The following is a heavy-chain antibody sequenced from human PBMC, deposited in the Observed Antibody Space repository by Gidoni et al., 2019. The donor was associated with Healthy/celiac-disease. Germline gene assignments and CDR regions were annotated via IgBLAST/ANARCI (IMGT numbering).Heavy chain of an antibody. Sequence: FTISRDNSKNTLYLQMNSLRAEDTAVYYCAKVGYDSRSFDYWGQGTLVTVSS. CDR3: AKVGYDSRSFDY. J-gene: IGHJ4*02. V-gene: IGHV3-23*01. D-gene: IGHD3-22*01.